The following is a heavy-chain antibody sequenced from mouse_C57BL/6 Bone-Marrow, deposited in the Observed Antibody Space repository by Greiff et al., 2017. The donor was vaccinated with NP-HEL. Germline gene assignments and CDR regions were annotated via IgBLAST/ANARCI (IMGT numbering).Heavy chain of an antibody. Sequence: VQLKESGPELVKPGASVKISCKASGYSFTDYNMNWVKQSNGKSLEWIGVINPNYGTTRYTQKFKGKATLTVDQSSSTTYMQLNSLTSEVSAVYYCARRGLGRLYYAMDYWGQGTSVTVSS. CDR1: GYSFTDYN. V-gene: IGHV1-39*01. CDR3: ARRGLGRLYYAMDY. J-gene: IGHJ4*01. CDR2: INPNYGTT. D-gene: IGHD4-1*01.